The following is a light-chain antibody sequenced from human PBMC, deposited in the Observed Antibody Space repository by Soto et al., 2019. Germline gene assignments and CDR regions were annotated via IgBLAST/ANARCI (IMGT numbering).Light chain of an antibody. CDR3: SSYTSTYIWV. V-gene: IGLV2-14*01. CDR2: GVS. J-gene: IGLJ3*02. CDR1: SSDIGSHNF. Sequence: QSALTQPASVSGSPGQSITISCTGTSSDIGSHNFVSWHQQHPGKAPKFIIYGVSNRPSGVSNHFSGSKSGNTASLTISGLQADDEADYYCSSYTSTYIWVFGGGTKLTVL.